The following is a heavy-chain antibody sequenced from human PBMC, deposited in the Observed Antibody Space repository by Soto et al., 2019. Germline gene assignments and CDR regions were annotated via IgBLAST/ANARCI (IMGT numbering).Heavy chain of an antibody. Sequence: PGGSLRLSCAASGFTFSSYWMSWVRQAPGKGLEWVANIKQDGSEKCYVDSVKGRFTISRDNAKNSLYLQMNSLRAEDTAVYYCARDPGNFYFDYWGQGTLVTVSS. CDR1: GFTFSSYW. D-gene: IGHD4-4*01. J-gene: IGHJ4*02. CDR3: ARDPGNFYFDY. V-gene: IGHV3-7*03. CDR2: IKQDGSEK.